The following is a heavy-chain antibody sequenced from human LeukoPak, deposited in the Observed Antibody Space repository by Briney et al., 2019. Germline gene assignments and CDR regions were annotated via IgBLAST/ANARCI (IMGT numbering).Heavy chain of an antibody. CDR1: GGSISSHY. D-gene: IGHD5-18*01. J-gene: IGHJ4*02. V-gene: IGHV4-59*11. CDR2: MYDTVNT. Sequence: SETLSLTCTVSGGSISSHYWSWVRQPPGKGLERIGYMYDTVNTKDNPSLTSRLTLSAVTSKNQFSLRLGSVTAADTAVYYCATIKRGYPYGYFDFWGQGILVTVSS. CDR3: ATIKRGYPYGYFDF.